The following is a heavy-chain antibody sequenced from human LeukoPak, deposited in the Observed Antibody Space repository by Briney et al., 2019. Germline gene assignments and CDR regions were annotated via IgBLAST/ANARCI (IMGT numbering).Heavy chain of an antibody. Sequence: GGSLRLSCAASGFTFSNYWMHWVRQAPGKGLEWVSRINTDMSSTIYTDSVKGRFTISRDNAKNTLYLQMNSLRAEDTAVYHCARGLSHCSGGTCFSAHVVYWGLGTLVTVSS. V-gene: IGHV3-74*01. J-gene: IGHJ4*02. D-gene: IGHD2-15*01. CDR2: INTDMSST. CDR3: ARGLSHCSGGTCFSAHVVY. CDR1: GFTFSNYW.